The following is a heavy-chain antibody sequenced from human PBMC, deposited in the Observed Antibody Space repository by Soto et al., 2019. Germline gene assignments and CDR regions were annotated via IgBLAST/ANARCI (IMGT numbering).Heavy chain of an antibody. V-gene: IGHV1-8*01. J-gene: IGHJ6*02. D-gene: IGHD3-3*01. CDR2: MNPYSGNT. CDR1: GYTFTNYD. CDR3: TFGDGYNYYYYDMDV. Sequence: ASVKVSCKASGYTFTNYDINWVRQATGQGLEWMGWMNPYSGNTAYAQKFQGGVTMTRNTSINTAYMELSSLRSEDTAVYYCTFGDGYNYYYYDMDVWGQGTTVTVSS.